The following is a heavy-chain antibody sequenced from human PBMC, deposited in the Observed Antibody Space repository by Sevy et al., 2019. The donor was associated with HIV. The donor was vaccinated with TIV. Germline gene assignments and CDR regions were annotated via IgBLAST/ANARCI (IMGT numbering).Heavy chain of an antibody. V-gene: IGHV4-31*03. J-gene: IGHJ6*02. D-gene: IGHD2-2*01. CDR2: IYYSGST. Sequence: SETLSLTCTVSGGSISSGGYYWSWIRQHPGKGLEWIGYIYYSGSTYYNPSLKSRVTISVDTSKNQFCLKLSSVTAADTAVYYCARASLGVCSSTSCYQDPPYYYYGMDVWGQGTTVTVSS. CDR1: GGSISSGGYY. CDR3: ARASLGVCSSTSCYQDPPYYYYGMDV.